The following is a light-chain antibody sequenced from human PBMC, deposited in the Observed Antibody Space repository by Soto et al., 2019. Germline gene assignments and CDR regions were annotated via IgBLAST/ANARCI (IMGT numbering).Light chain of an antibody. Sequence: DIQMTQSPTSLSVSVGDRVTITCRASQSISRYLNWYLQRPGKAPELLIYAASNLHDGVPSRFSGSGSGTEFTLTISSLQPEDFAVYYCQQTHSTPASTFGQGTSVEVK. CDR1: QSISRY. CDR3: QQTHSTPAST. J-gene: IGKJ4*01. V-gene: IGKV1-39*01. CDR2: AAS.